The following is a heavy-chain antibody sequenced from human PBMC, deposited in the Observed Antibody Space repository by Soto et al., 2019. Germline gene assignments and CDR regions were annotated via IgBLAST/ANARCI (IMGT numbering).Heavy chain of an antibody. V-gene: IGHV1-18*01. J-gene: IGHJ3*02. CDR3: ARSRVGIYDILTGSDAFDI. CDR2: INAYDGNT. CDR1: GFTFTRSG. D-gene: IGHD3-9*01. Sequence: ASVKVSCKASGFTFTRSGISWVRQAPGQGLEWMGWINAYDGNTHYAQKLQGRVTMTTDTSTTTAYMEVRSLRSDDTAVYYCARSRVGIYDILTGSDAFDIWGQGTMVTVSS.